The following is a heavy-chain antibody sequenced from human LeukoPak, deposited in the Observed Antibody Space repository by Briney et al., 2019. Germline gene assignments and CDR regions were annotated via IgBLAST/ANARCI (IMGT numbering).Heavy chain of an antibody. V-gene: IGHV3-30*02. CDR3: VKKTSGRLNYYDSSGYQYDY. CDR2: IRYDGSNK. Sequence: PGGSLRLSCAASGFTFSSYGMHWVRQAPGKGLEWVAFIRYDGSNKYYADSVKGRFTISRDNAKNSLYLQMNSLRAEDTAVYYCVKKTSGRLNYYDSSGYQYDYWGQGTLVTVSS. J-gene: IGHJ4*02. D-gene: IGHD3-22*01. CDR1: GFTFSSYG.